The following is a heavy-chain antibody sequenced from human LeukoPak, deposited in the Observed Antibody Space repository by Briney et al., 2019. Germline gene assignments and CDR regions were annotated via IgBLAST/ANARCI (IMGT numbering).Heavy chain of an antibody. CDR3: TSGVAVAGLFDY. Sequence: PGGSLRLSCAASGFTFSSYAMSWVRQAPGKGLEWISYISSSASIIYYADSVRGRFTISRDNAKNSLYLQMNGLRDEDTAVYYCTSGVAVAGLFDYWGQGALVSVSS. V-gene: IGHV3-48*02. CDR1: GFTFSSYA. D-gene: IGHD6-19*01. CDR2: ISSSASII. J-gene: IGHJ4*02.